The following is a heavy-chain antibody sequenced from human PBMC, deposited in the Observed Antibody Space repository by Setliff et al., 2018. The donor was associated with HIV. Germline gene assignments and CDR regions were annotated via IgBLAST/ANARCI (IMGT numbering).Heavy chain of an antibody. V-gene: IGHV3-11*04. CDR3: AIIRETGSPY. CDR2: ITSTGTTT. D-gene: IGHD3-9*01. Sequence: PGESLKISCAASGFSFRDYYMTWVRQAPGRGLEWVSYITSTGTTTLYADSLRGRFTASRDNAESTLYLQMNNLRAEDTAVYYCAIIRETGSPYWGQGTQVTVS. J-gene: IGHJ4*02. CDR1: GFSFRDYY.